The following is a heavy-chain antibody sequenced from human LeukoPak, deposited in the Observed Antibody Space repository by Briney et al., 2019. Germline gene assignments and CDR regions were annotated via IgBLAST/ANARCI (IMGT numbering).Heavy chain of an antibody. CDR3: VKDSRFRGYDSRGPLDH. CDR1: GFTFYDFV. CDR2: INWNSGNI. D-gene: IGHD3-22*01. Sequence: PGRYLRLSCAAGGFTFYDFVMQWLRQAPGMGLDCGFGINWNSGNIDYALSVKGRFTSARDNDKTSLYLQMNSVSVEATALYYCVKDSRFRGYDSRGPLDHWGQGTLVT. V-gene: IGHV3-9*01. J-gene: IGHJ4*02.